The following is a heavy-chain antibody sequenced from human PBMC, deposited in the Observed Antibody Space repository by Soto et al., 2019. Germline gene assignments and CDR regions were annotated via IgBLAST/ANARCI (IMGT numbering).Heavy chain of an antibody. CDR1: GGTFSSYT. D-gene: IGHD2-21*02. CDR2: IIPILGIA. Sequence: QVQLVQSGAEVKKPGSSVKVSCKASGGTFSSYTISWVRQAPGQGLEWMGRIIPILGIANYAQKFQGSVTITADKASSTAYLDMSSLRAEDTAVYYWATRHDCFELWGRGTLVTVSS. J-gene: IGHJ2*01. CDR3: ATRHDCFEL. V-gene: IGHV1-69*02.